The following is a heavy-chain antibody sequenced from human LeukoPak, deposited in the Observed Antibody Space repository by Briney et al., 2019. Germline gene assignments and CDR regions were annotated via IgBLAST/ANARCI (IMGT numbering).Heavy chain of an antibody. CDR3: ARDRVVTYYYYYYYMDV. Sequence: TGGSLRLSCAASGFTFSSYGMNWVRQAPGKGLEWVSGITGNGGTTYYADSVKGRFTISRDNSKNTLYLQMNSLRAEDTAVYYCARDRVVTYYYYYYYMDVWGKGTTVTVSS. V-gene: IGHV3-23*01. CDR2: ITGNGGTT. CDR1: GFTFSSYG. D-gene: IGHD2-15*01. J-gene: IGHJ6*03.